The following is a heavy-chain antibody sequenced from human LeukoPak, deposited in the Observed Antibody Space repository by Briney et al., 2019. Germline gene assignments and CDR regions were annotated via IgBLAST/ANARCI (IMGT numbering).Heavy chain of an antibody. Sequence: PGRSLRLSCAASGFTFSSYSMNWVRQAPGKGLELGSSISSSSSFIYYADSLKGRFTISRDNAKNSLYLQMHSLRAEDTAVCYCARDAKYSGGYPEFFDYWGQGTLVTVSS. CDR1: GFTFSSYS. CDR3: ARDAKYSGGYPEFFDY. CDR2: ISSSSSFI. D-gene: IGHD1-26*01. J-gene: IGHJ4*02. V-gene: IGHV3-21*01.